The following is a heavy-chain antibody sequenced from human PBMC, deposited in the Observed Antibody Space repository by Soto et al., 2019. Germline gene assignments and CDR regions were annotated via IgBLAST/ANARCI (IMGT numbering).Heavy chain of an antibody. CDR2: INGYDGNT. Sequence: ASVKVSCKASGYTFSSYGITWVRQAPGQGLEWMGWINGYDGNTKYAQKFQGRVSMTTDTSTTTAYMELRSLRSDDTAVYYCARYDFWRGYSGITGWFDPWGQGTLVTVSS. CDR1: GYTFSSYG. CDR3: ARYDFWRGYSGITGWFDP. D-gene: IGHD3-3*01. V-gene: IGHV1-18*01. J-gene: IGHJ5*02.